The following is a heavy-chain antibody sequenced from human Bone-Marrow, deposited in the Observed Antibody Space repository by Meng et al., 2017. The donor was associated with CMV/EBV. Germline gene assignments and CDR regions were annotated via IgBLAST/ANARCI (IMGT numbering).Heavy chain of an antibody. CDR2: IIPIFGTA. Sequence: GTFSSYAISWVRQAPGQGLEWMGGIIPIFGTANYAQKFQGRVTITTDESTSTAYMELSSLRSEDTAVYYCAREGLFGEIYSNWFDPWGQGTLVTVSS. D-gene: IGHD3-3*01. CDR1: GTFSSYA. J-gene: IGHJ5*02. V-gene: IGHV1-69*05. CDR3: AREGLFGEIYSNWFDP.